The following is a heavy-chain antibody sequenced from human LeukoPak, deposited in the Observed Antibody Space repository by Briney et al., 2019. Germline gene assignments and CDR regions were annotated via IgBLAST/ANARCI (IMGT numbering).Heavy chain of an antibody. CDR2: IYYSGST. D-gene: IGHD6-13*01. Sequence: TSETLSLTCTVSGRSISSGSYFWGWIRQPPGKGLEWIGSIYYSGSTNYNPSLKSRVTIFVDTSKNQFSLKLSSVTAADTAVSYGARRDYAATGPMFHYWGQGTLVTVSS. V-gene: IGHV4-39*01. CDR1: GRSISSGSYF. J-gene: IGHJ4*02. CDR3: ARRDYAATGPMFHY.